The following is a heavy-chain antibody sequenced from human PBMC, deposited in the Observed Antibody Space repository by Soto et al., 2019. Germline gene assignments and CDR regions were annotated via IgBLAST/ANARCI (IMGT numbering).Heavy chain of an antibody. CDR1: GFIVSSYG. V-gene: IGHV3-30*18. CDR3: AKVYGDHAYSFDPMDV. Sequence: GGALRLSCAASGFIVSSYGMHWVRQAPGKGLEWVAVISYDGFSKFYADYVKGRFTISRDNSQDKLDLQIHSLRADDTAVYYCAKVYGDHAYSFDPMDVWGQGPTVTV. J-gene: IGHJ6*02. D-gene: IGHD4-17*01. CDR2: ISYDGFSK.